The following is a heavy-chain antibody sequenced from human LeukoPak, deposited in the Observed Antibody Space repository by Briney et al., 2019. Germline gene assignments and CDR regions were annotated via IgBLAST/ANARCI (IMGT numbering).Heavy chain of an antibody. V-gene: IGHV4-38-2*01. D-gene: IGHD6-6*01. CDR2: IYHSGNT. CDR1: GYSISSGYY. Sequence: SETLSLTCAVSGYSISSGYYWGWIRQPPGKGLEWIGSIYHSGNTYYNPSLKSRITISVDTSKNHFSLNLSSVTAADTAVYYCASQSAAHDYWGQGTLVTVSS. CDR3: ASQSAAHDY. J-gene: IGHJ4*02.